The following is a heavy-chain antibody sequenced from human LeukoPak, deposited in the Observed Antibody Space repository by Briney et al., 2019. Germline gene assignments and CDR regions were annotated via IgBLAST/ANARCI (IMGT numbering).Heavy chain of an antibody. Sequence: SVKVSCKASGGTFSSYAISWVRRAPGQGLEWMGGIIPIFGTANYAQKFQGRVTITTDESTSTAYMELSSLRSEDTAVYYCAREVRDGYNLASFYYYYMDVWGKGTTVTVSS. CDR3: AREVRDGYNLASFYYYYMDV. CDR2: IIPIFGTA. D-gene: IGHD5-24*01. J-gene: IGHJ6*03. V-gene: IGHV1-69*05. CDR1: GGTFSSYA.